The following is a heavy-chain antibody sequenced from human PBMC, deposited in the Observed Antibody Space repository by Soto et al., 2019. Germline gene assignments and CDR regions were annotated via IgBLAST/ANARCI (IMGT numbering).Heavy chain of an antibody. Sequence: QLQLQESGPGLVKASETLSLTCTVSGASITTDNLYWGWIRQPPGKGLEWIGSSSFTGNTYFNPSLRTRVPIFVDTSKNHFSLKLDSVTAADTAVYYCARPDSSSWAAPFDHWGQGTLVTVSS. CDR1: GASITTDNLY. CDR3: ARPDSSSWAAPFDH. V-gene: IGHV4-39*02. D-gene: IGHD6-13*01. CDR2: SSFTGNT. J-gene: IGHJ4*02.